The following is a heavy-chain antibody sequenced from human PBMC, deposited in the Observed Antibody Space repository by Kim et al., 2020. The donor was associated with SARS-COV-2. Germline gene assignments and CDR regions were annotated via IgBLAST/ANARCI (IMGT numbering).Heavy chain of an antibody. V-gene: IGHV4-39*01. J-gene: IGHJ5*02. Sequence: SETLSLTCSVSGGFIRSSGYYWGWIRQPPGKDLEWIGTTYYSGATYYNPSLKSRVTISVDTSKNQFSLRLTSVTAADTALYYCARHFKSNVVIGGVAIDNWYDPWGQVILVTVSS. CDR3: ARHFKSNVVIGGVAIDNWYDP. CDR1: GGFIRSSGYY. D-gene: IGHD3-16*01. CDR2: TYYSGAT.